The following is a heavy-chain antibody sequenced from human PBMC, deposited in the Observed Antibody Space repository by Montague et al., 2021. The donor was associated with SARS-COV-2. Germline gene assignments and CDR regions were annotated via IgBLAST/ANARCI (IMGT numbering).Heavy chain of an antibody. CDR1: GGSFGDDH. J-gene: IGHJ4*02. Sequence: SETLSLTCGVYGGSFGDDHWSWIRQPPGKGLEWIGDIKQSGSTNXXPSLKSRVTISVDTSRNQFSLKLTSETAADTAVYFCARGHLSVSMIVVVFTSASYYFDYWGQGALVTVSS. CDR3: ARGHLSVSMIVVVFTSASYYFDY. CDR2: IKQSGST. D-gene: IGHD3-22*01. V-gene: IGHV4-34*01.